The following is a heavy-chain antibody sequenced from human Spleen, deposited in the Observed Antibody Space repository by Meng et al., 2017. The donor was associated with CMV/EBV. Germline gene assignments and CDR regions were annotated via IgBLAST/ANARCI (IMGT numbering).Heavy chain of an antibody. J-gene: IGHJ4*02. CDR2: ISYDGGNE. D-gene: IGHD5-24*01. CDR1: GFTFSSYG. Sequence: LSCAASGFTFSSYGFHWVSQAPGKGLEWVAIISYDGGNEYYADSVKGRFTISRDNSKNTLYLQMNSLRADDTAVYYCAKGSRWLPTDYWGQGTLVTVSS. V-gene: IGHV3-30*18. CDR3: AKGSRWLPTDY.